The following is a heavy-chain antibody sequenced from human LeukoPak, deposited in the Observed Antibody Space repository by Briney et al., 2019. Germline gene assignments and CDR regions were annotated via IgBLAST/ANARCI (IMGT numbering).Heavy chain of an antibody. V-gene: IGHV1-46*01. Sequence: ASVKVSCKASGYTFTSYYMHWVRQAPGQGLEWMGIINPSGGSTSYAQKFQGRVTMTRDTSTSTVYMELSSLRSEDTAVYYCAALGVTTFDAFDIWGQGTMVTVSS. J-gene: IGHJ3*02. CDR2: INPSGGST. D-gene: IGHD4-11*01. CDR1: GYTFTSYY. CDR3: AALGVTTFDAFDI.